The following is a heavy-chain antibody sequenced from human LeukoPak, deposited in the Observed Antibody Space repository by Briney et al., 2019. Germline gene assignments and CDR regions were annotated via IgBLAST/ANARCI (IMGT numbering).Heavy chain of an antibody. J-gene: IGHJ4*02. V-gene: IGHV3-23*01. CDR3: AKDLDIVATITGN. Sequence: GGSLRLSCAASGFTFSSYAMSWVRQAPGKELEWVSGVSGSGGSTYYADSVKGRFTISRDNSKNTLYLQMNSLRAEDTAVYYCAKDLDIVATITGNWGQGTLVTVSS. CDR2: VSGSGGST. CDR1: GFTFSSYA. D-gene: IGHD5-12*01.